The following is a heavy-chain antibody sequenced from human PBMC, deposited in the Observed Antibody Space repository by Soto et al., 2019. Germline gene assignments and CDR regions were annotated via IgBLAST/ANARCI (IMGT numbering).Heavy chain of an antibody. CDR3: ARAQTAGPLVYFDY. V-gene: IGHV4-59*01. CDR1: GGSISSYY. D-gene: IGHD2-21*02. J-gene: IGHJ4*02. CDR2: IYYSGST. Sequence: PSETLSLTCTVSGGSISSYYWSWIRQPPGKGLEWIGYIYYSGSTNYNPSLKSRVTISVDTSKNQFSLKLSSVTAADTAVYYCARAQTAGPLVYFDYWGQGTLVTVSS.